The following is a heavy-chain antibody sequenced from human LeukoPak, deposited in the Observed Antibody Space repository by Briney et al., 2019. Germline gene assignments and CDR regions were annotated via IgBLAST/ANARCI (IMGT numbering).Heavy chain of an antibody. CDR2: ISYDGSTI. CDR3: AKQVGSGYGTDYFDY. D-gene: IGHD5-12*01. V-gene: IGHV3-30*18. Sequence: GGSLRLSCAASGFTFSSYGIHWVRQAPGKGLEWVAVISYDGSTIYYADSVKGRFTISRDNSKNTLYLQMNSLRAEDTAIYYCAKQVGSGYGTDYFDYWGQGTLVTVSS. CDR1: GFTFSSYG. J-gene: IGHJ4*02.